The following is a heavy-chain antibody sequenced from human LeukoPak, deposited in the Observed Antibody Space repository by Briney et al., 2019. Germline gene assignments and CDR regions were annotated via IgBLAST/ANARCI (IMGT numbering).Heavy chain of an antibody. D-gene: IGHD2-2*01. J-gene: IGHJ5*02. V-gene: IGHV3-21*01. Sequence: GGSLRLSCAASGFTFSSYSMNWVRQAPGKGLEWVSSISSSSSYIYCADSVKGRFTISRDNAKNSLYLQMNSLRAEDTAVYYCARDTSIVVVPAATFDWFDPWGQGTLVTVSS. CDR3: ARDTSIVVVPAATFDWFDP. CDR1: GFTFSSYS. CDR2: ISSSSSYI.